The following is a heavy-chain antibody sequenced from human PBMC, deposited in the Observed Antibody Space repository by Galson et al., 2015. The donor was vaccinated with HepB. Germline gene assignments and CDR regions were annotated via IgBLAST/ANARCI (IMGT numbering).Heavy chain of an antibody. CDR1: GYSFTSYA. CDR3: ARVPSVEYGGSHYYYYGMDV. CDR2: INAGNGNT. D-gene: IGHD5-12*01. J-gene: IGHJ6*02. Sequence: SVKVSCKASGYSFTSYAMHWVRQAPGQRLEWMGWINAGNGNTKYSQKFQGRVTITRVTSASTAYMELSSLRSEDTAVYYCARVPSVEYGGSHYYYYGMDVWGQGTTVTVSS. V-gene: IGHV1-3*01.